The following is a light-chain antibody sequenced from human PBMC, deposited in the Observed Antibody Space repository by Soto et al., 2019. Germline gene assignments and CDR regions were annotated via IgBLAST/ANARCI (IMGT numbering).Light chain of an antibody. J-gene: IGLJ1*01. V-gene: IGLV2-14*01. CDR3: NSYTTNSTYV. CDR2: AVT. CDR1: SSDVGAYNY. Sequence: VLTQPASVSRSPGQSITISSTGTSSDVGAYNYVSWFQHHPGISSKVIIYAVTTRPSGVSNTFSGSKSGNTASLTNSGLQPEDEADYYCNSYTTNSTYVFRTGTKVTVL.